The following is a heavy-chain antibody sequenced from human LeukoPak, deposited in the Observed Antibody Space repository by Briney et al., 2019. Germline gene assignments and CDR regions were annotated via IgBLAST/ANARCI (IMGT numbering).Heavy chain of an antibody. J-gene: IGHJ4*02. V-gene: IGHV3-23*01. CDR2: ISGSGGNT. D-gene: IGHD3-9*01. CDR3: AKYGDILTGYPYYFDY. CDR1: GFTFSSYG. Sequence: GGTLRLSCAASGFTFSSYGMSWVRQAPGKGLEWVSVISGSGGNTDYADSVKGRFTISRDNSKNTVYLQMNSLRAEDTAVYYCAKYGDILTGYPYYFDYWGQGTLVAVSS.